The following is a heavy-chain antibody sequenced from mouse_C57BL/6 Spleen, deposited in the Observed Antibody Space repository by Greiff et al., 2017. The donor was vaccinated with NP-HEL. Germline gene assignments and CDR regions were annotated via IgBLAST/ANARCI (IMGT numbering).Heavy chain of an antibody. CDR1: GYTFTSYW. CDR2: IHPNSGST. D-gene: IGHD1-1*01. Sequence: QVQLQQPGAELVKPGASVKLSCKASGYTFTSYWMHWVKQRPGQGLEWIGMIHPNSGSTNYNVKFKSKATLTVDKSSSTAYMQLSSLTSEDSAVYYCARSYYGSSYKVHYYAMDYWGQGTSVTVSS. J-gene: IGHJ4*01. CDR3: ARSYYGSSYKVHYYAMDY. V-gene: IGHV1-64*01.